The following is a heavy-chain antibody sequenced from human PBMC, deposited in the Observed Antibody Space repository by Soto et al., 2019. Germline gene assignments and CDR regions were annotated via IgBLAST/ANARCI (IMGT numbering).Heavy chain of an antibody. CDR1: RFSFNHYA. CDR2: IRSTPYGGST. D-gene: IGHD5-12*01. Sequence: PGGSLRLSFSPSRFSFNHYAINRFRQAPGEGLEQVGFIRSTPYGGSTEYAASVSGRFTIARDDSNSIAYLQMTSLKTEDTAVYYYTRVDAWWLRPYYYYGIDVWGRGTTVSVSS. CDR3: TRVDAWWLRPYYYYGIDV. V-gene: IGHV3-49*03. J-gene: IGHJ6*02.